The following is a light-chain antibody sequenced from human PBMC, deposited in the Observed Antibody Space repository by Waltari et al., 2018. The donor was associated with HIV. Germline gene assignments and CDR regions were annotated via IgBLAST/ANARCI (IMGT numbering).Light chain of an antibody. V-gene: IGLV2-11*01. J-gene: IGLJ3*02. Sequence: QSALTQPRPVSGSPGPSVTISCTETRSDVGGYNYVSWYQQHPGKAPKVMIYDVSKRPSGVPDRFSGSKSGNTASLTISGLQAEDEADYYCCSYAGSYIWVFGGGTKLTVL. CDR1: RSDVGGYNY. CDR2: DVS. CDR3: CSYAGSYIWV.